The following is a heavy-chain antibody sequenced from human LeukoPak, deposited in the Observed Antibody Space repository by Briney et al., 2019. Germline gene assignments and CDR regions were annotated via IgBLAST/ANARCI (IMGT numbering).Heavy chain of an antibody. CDR3: ARDASAYYYDSSGYPWYYYYCMDV. CDR1: GYTFTGYY. V-gene: IGHV1-2*02. D-gene: IGHD3-22*01. Sequence: ASVKVSCKASGYTFTGYYMHWVRQAPGQGLEWMGWINPNSGGTNYAQKFQGRVTMTRDTSISTAYMELSGLRSDDTAVYYCARDASAYYYDSSGYPWYYYYCMDVWGKGTTVTISS. J-gene: IGHJ6*03. CDR2: INPNSGGT.